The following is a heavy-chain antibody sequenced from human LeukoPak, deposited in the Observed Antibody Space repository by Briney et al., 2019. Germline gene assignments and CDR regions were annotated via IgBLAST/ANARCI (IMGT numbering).Heavy chain of an antibody. J-gene: IGHJ4*02. Sequence: SQTLSLTCAVSGGSISSGGYSWSWIRQPPGKGLVWIGYIYHSGSTYYNPSLKSRVTISVDRSKNQFSLKLSSVTAADTAVYYCARQANWGSRTFDYWGQGTLVTVSS. CDR1: GGSISSGGYS. V-gene: IGHV4-30-2*01. CDR2: IYHSGST. D-gene: IGHD7-27*01. CDR3: ARQANWGSRTFDY.